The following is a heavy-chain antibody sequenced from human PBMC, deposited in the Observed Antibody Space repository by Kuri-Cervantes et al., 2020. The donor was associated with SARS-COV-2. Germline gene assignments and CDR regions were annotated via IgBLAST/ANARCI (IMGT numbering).Heavy chain of an antibody. V-gene: IGHV3-48*04. CDR2: ISSSSSTI. D-gene: IGHD3-10*01. J-gene: IGHJ5*02. CDR3: AKDRMVQGVIRGTAFDP. Sequence: GESLKISCAASGFTFSSYSMNWVRQAPGKGLEWVSYISSSSSTIYYADSVKGRFTISRDNAKNSLYLQMNSLRAEDTALYYCAKDRMVQGVIRGTAFDPWGQGTQVTVSS. CDR1: GFTFSSYS.